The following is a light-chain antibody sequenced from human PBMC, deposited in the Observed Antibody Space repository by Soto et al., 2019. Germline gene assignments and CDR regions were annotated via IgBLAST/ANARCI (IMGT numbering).Light chain of an antibody. CDR2: GNS. CDR3: QSYDSSRSVV. Sequence: QSVLTQPPSVSGAPGQRVTISCTGSSSNIGAGYDVHWYKQLPGTAPKLLIYGNSNRPSGVPDRFSGSKSGTSASLAITGLQAEDEADYYCQSYDSSRSVVFGGGTKLTVL. J-gene: IGLJ2*01. CDR1: SSNIGAGYD. V-gene: IGLV1-40*01.